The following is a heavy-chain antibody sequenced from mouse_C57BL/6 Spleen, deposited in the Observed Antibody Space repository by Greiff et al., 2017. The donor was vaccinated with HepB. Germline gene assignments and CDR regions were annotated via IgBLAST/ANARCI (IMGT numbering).Heavy chain of an antibody. V-gene: IGHV1-72*01. CDR2: IDPNSGGT. J-gene: IGHJ3*01. CDR1: GYTFTSYW. D-gene: IGHD2-4*01. Sequence: QLKQPGAELVKPGASVKLSCKASGYTFTSYWMHWVKQRPGRGLEWIGRIDPNSGGTKYNEKFKSKATLTVDKPSSTAYMQLSSLTSEDSAVYYCAREDYDGAWFAYWGQGTLVTVSA. CDR3: AREDYDGAWFAY.